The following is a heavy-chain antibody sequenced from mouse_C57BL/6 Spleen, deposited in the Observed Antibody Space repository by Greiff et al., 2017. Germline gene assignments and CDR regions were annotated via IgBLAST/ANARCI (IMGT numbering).Heavy chain of an antibody. CDR3: ASLRGGFAY. J-gene: IGHJ3*01. CDR2: IWGVGST. V-gene: IGHV2-6*01. CDR1: GFSLTSYG. Sequence: VKLMESGPGLVAPSQSLSITCTVSGFSLTSYGVDWVRQSPGKGLEWLGVIWGVGSTNYNSALKSRLSISKDNSKSQVFLKMNSLQTDDTAMYYCASLRGGFAYWGQGTLVTVSA. D-gene: IGHD3-2*02.